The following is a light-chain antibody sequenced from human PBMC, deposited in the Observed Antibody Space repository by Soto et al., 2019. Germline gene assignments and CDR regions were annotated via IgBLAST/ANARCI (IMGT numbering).Light chain of an antibody. CDR3: SSYTSSSTRV. CDR1: SSDVGGYNY. Sequence: QSVLTQPASVSGSPGQSITISCTGTSSDVGGYNYVSWYQQHPGKAPKLMIYEVSNRPSGVSNRFSGSKSGNTASLTISGLPAEDEADYYCSSYTSSSTRVFGGGTKVTVL. J-gene: IGLJ3*02. V-gene: IGLV2-14*01. CDR2: EVS.